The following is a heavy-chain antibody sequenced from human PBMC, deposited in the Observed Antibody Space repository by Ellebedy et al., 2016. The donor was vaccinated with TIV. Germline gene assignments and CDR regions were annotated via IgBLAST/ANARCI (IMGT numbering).Heavy chain of an antibody. D-gene: IGHD3-3*01. V-gene: IGHV3-11*06. J-gene: IGHJ3*02. Sequence: GRFTLSRDNAKNSLFLQMNSLRDEDTAVYYCARDRITIFGVVDDAFDIWGQGTKVTVSS. CDR3: ARDRITIFGVVDDAFDI.